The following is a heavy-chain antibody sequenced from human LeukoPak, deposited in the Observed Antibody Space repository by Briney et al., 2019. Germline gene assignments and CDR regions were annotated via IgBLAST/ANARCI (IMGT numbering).Heavy chain of an antibody. V-gene: IGHV4-61*02. CDR1: GGSISSGGYY. Sequence: SETLSLTCTVSGGSISSGGYYWSWIRQPAGKGLEYLGRIHSSGSTNYNPSLTSRVTISRDTSKNHYSLKLSSVTATDTAVYYCARDHAAGYYGWLDPWGQGTLVTVSS. CDR3: ARDHAAGYYGWLDP. D-gene: IGHD3-9*01. CDR2: IHSSGST. J-gene: IGHJ5*02.